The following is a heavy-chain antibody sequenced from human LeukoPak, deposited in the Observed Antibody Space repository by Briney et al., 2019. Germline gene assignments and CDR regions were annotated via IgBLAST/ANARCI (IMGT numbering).Heavy chain of an antibody. CDR1: GFTFSSYA. Sequence: GGSLRLSCAASGFTFSSYAMSWVRQAPGKGLEWVSAISGSGGSTYYADSVKGRFTISRDNSKNTLYLQMNSLRAEDTAVYYCAKLGIFADSHGYAHDDYWGQGTLVTVSS. CDR3: AKLGIFADSHGYAHDDY. D-gene: IGHD5-18*01. V-gene: IGHV3-23*01. CDR2: ISGSGGST. J-gene: IGHJ4*02.